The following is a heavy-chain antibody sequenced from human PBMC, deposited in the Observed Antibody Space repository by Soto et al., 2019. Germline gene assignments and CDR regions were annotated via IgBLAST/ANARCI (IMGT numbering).Heavy chain of an antibody. CDR2: FDPEDGET. CDR3: ATPAPAYYDSSGYKGGMDV. D-gene: IGHD3-22*01. J-gene: IGHJ6*02. CDR1: GYTLTELS. Sequence: GASVKVSCKVSGYTLTELSMHWVRQAPGKGLEWMGGFDPEDGETIYAQKFQGRVTMTEDTSTDTAYMELSSLRSEDTAVYYCATPAPAYYDSSGYKGGMDVWGQGTTVTAP. V-gene: IGHV1-24*01.